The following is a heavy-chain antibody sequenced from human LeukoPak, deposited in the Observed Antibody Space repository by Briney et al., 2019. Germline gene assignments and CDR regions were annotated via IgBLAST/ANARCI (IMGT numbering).Heavy chain of an antibody. Sequence: SSETLSLTCVVYGGSFSGYYWSWIRQPPGKGLEWIGEIHPSGSTNYNPSLKSRVTISVDTSKNQFSLKLSSVTAADTAVYFCSRGSDTYKSGVDWGQGTLVTVSS. J-gene: IGHJ4*02. CDR1: GGSFSGYY. D-gene: IGHD1-26*01. CDR2: IHPSGST. CDR3: SRGSDTYKSGVD. V-gene: IGHV4-34*01.